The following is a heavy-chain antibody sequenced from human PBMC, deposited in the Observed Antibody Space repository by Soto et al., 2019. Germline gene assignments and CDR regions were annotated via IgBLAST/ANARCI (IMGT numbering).Heavy chain of an antibody. CDR1: GGSFSGYY. J-gene: IGHJ6*02. Sequence: PSETLSLTCAVYGGSFSGYYWSWIRQPPGKGLEWIGEINHSGSTNYNPSLKSRVTISVDTSKNQFSLKLSSVTAADTAVYYCARLVRGVIPYYYGMDVWGQGTTVTVS. V-gene: IGHV4-34*01. CDR3: ARLVRGVIPYYYGMDV. CDR2: INHSGST. D-gene: IGHD3-10*01.